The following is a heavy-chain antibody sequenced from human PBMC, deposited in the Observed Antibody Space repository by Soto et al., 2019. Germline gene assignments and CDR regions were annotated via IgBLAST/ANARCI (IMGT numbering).Heavy chain of an antibody. CDR3: ARRITIFGVAIGP. CDR1: GGSFSGYY. D-gene: IGHD3-3*01. V-gene: IGHV4-34*01. J-gene: IGHJ5*02. Sequence: SETLSLTCAVYGGSFSGYYRSWIRQPPGKGLEWIGEINHSGSTNYNPSLKSRVTISVDTSKNQFSLKLSSVTAADTAVYYCARRITIFGVAIGPWGQGTLVTVSS. CDR2: INHSGST.